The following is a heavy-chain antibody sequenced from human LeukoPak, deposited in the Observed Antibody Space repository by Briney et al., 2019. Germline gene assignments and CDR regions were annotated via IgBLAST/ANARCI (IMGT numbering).Heavy chain of an antibody. D-gene: IGHD3-10*01. J-gene: IGHJ5*02. CDR2: ISAYNGNT. CDR3: ARAMVRGVTTHNWFDP. CDR1: GYTFTSYG. V-gene: IGHV1-18*01. Sequence: ASVKVSCKASGYTFTSYGISWVRQAPGQGLEWMGWISAYNGNTDYAQKLQGRVTMTTDTSTSTAYMELRSLRSEDTAVYYCARAMVRGVTTHNWFDPWGQGTLVTVSS.